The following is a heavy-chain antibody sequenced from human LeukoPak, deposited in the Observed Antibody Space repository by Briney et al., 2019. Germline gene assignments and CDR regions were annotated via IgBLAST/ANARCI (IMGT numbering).Heavy chain of an antibody. CDR1: GFTVSSDY. CDR2: ISSYHST. Sequence: PGGSLRLSCAASGFTVSSDYMSWVRQAPGKGLEWVSLISSYHSTYYADSVKGRFTISRDNSKNTLYLQMNSLRAEDTAVYFCARAEYDSSWGFAYWGQGTLVTVSS. V-gene: IGHV3-66*01. CDR3: ARAEYDSSWGFAY. D-gene: IGHD3-22*01. J-gene: IGHJ4*02.